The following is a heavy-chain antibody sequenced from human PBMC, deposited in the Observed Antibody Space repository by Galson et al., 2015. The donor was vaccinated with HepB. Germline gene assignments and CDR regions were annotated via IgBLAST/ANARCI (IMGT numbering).Heavy chain of an antibody. Sequence: CAISGDSVSSDGATWNWIRQSPSRGLEWLGRTYYRSTWYSDYAVSVRSRMIINPDTSKNQFSLKLSSVTAADTAVYYCARAQLGDYYYYYYMDVWGKGTTVTVSS. J-gene: IGHJ6*03. CDR3: ARAQLGDYYYYYYMDV. CDR2: TYYRSTWYS. CDR1: GDSVSSDGAT. D-gene: IGHD6-13*01. V-gene: IGHV6-1*01.